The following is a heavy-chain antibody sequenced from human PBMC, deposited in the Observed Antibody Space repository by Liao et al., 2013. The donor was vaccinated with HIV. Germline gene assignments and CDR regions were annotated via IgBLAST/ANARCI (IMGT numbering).Heavy chain of an antibody. CDR2: IDHSGSS. J-gene: IGHJ4*02. Sequence: QVQLQQWGAGLLKPSETLSLTCAVYGGSFSDYYWSWIRQSPGKGLEWIGEIDHSGSSNYNPSLKSRVTISVDTSKNQFSLRLSSVTAADTAVYYCARGIPVTTFDYWGQGTLVTVSS. D-gene: IGHD4-17*01. CDR3: ARGIPVTTFDY. CDR1: GGSFSDYY. V-gene: IGHV4-34*01.